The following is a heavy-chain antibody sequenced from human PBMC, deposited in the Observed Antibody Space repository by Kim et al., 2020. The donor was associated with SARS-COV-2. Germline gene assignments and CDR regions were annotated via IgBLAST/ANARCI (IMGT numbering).Heavy chain of an antibody. D-gene: IGHD5-12*01. CDR2: IYYSGST. Sequence: SETLSLTCTVSGGSISSSSYYWGWIRQPPGKGLEWIGSIYYSGSTYYNPSLKSRVTISVDTSKNQFSLKLSSVTAADTAVYYCARGSGYDYNLDYWGQGTLVTVSS. V-gene: IGHV4-39*07. CDR3: ARGSGYDYNLDY. J-gene: IGHJ4*02. CDR1: GGSISSSSYY.